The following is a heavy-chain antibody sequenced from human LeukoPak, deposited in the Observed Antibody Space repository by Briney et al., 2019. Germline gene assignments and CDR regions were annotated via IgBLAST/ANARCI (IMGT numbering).Heavy chain of an antibody. CDR3: ASRRDSGGYGDYYYYYYMDV. Sequence: SVKVSCKASGYTFTSYGISWVRQAPGQGLEWMGGIIPIFGTANYAQKFQGRVTITTDESTSTAYMELSSLRSEDTAVYYCASRRDSGGYGDYYYYYYMDVWGKGTTVTVSS. D-gene: IGHD6-19*01. J-gene: IGHJ6*03. V-gene: IGHV1-69*05. CDR1: GYTFTSYG. CDR2: IIPIFGTA.